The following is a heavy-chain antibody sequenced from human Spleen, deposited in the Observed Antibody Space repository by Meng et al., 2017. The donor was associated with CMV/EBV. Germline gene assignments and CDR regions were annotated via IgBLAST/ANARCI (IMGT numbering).Heavy chain of an antibody. CDR3: AREGLPRPYGLDV. Sequence: GESLKISCAASGFSFSDYYMTWIRQAPGKGLEWISYISSGGNSFYYADSVKGRFTISRDNAKNSLFLQMSSLRAEDTAVYYCAREGLPRPYGLDVWGQGTTVTVS. CDR2: ISSGGNSF. J-gene: IGHJ6*02. V-gene: IGHV3-11*04. CDR1: GFSFSDYY.